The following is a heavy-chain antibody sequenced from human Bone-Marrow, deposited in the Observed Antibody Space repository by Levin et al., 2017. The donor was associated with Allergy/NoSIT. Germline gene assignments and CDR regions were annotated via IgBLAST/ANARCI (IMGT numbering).Heavy chain of an antibody. Sequence: ETLSLTCTVSGGSISSYYWSWIRQPPGKGLEWIGYIYYSGSTNYNPSLKSRVTISVDTSKNQFSLKLSSVTAADTAVYYCARGDYDFWSGPRWFDPWGQGTLVTVSS. J-gene: IGHJ5*02. V-gene: IGHV4-59*01. CDR1: GGSISSYY. CDR2: IYYSGST. CDR3: ARGDYDFWSGPRWFDP. D-gene: IGHD3-3*01.